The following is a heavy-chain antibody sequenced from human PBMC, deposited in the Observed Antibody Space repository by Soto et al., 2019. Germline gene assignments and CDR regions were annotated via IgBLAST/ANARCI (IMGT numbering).Heavy chain of an antibody. CDR3: AREPSYDYGDYDTSYYFDY. CDR1: GGTFSSYA. J-gene: IGHJ4*02. CDR2: IIPIFGTA. V-gene: IGHV1-69*13. D-gene: IGHD4-17*01. Sequence: RASVKVSCKASGGTFSSYAISWVRQAPGQGLGWMGGIIPIFGTANYAQKFQGRVTITADESTSTAYMELSSLRSEDTAVYYCAREPSYDYGDYDTSYYFDYWGQGTLVTVSS.